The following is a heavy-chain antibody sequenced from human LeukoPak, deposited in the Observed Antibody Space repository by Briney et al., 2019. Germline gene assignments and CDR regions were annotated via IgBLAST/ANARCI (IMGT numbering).Heavy chain of an antibody. CDR3: VRGGSSSWPYYYYHMDV. J-gene: IGHJ6*03. D-gene: IGHD6-13*01. V-gene: IGHV4-61*08. CDR2: SYYSGIT. CDR1: GGSISTSDYY. Sequence: SETLSLTCIVSGGSISTSDYYWSWLRQPPGKGLEWIGHSYYSGITNYNPSLKSRVTISVDTSKNQFSLRLSSVTAADTAVYYCVRGGSSSWPYYYYHMDVWGKGTTVTVSS.